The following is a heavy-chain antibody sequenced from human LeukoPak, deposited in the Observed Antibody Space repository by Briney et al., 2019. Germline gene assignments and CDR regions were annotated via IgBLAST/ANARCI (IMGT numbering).Heavy chain of an antibody. D-gene: IGHD3-16*02. CDR2: TYSGGST. V-gene: IGHV3-53*01. CDR1: GFTVSNNY. Sequence: PGGSLRLSCAASGFTVSNNYMSWVRQAPGKGLEWVSATYSGGSTYYADSVKGRFTISRDNARNSLYLQMNSLRAEDTAVYYCARVLITFGGVIANGAFDIWGQGTMATVSS. J-gene: IGHJ3*02. CDR3: ARVLITFGGVIANGAFDI.